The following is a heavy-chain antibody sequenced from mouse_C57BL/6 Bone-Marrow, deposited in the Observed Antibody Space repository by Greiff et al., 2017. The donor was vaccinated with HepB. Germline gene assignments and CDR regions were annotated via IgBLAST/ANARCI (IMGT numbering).Heavy chain of an antibody. D-gene: IGHD4-1*01. Sequence: VQGVESGAELVRPGTSVKMSCKASGYTFTNYWIGWAKQRPGHGLEWIGDIYPGGGYTNYNEKFKGKATLTADKYSSTAYMQFSSLTSEDSSIYYCARTNFYYAMDYWGQGTSVTVSS. CDR2: IYPGGGYT. CDR3: ARTNFYYAMDY. V-gene: IGHV1-63*01. J-gene: IGHJ4*01. CDR1: GYTFTNYW.